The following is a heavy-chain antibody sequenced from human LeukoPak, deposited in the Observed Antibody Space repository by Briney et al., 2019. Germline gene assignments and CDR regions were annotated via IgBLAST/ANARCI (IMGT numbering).Heavy chain of an antibody. D-gene: IGHD6-13*01. V-gene: IGHV3-13*01. J-gene: IGHJ4*02. CDR2: IGTAGDM. Sequence: GGSLRLSCAASGFTFSSYDMHWVRQVTGKGLEWVSAIGTAGDMYYPGSVKGRFTISRENAKNSLYLQMNSLRAGDTAVYYCTRGVRSSGSWYYFDYWGQGTLVTVSS. CDR1: GFTFSSYD. CDR3: TRGVRSSGSWYYFDY.